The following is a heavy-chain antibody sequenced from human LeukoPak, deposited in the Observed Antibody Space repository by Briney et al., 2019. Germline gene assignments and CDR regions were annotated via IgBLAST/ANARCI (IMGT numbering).Heavy chain of an antibody. Sequence: ASVKVSCKASGYIFTSYDINWVRQATGQGLEWMGWINPNSGGTNYAQKFQGRVTVTRDTSISTAYMELSRLRSDDTAVYYCARAGWHHDAFDIWGQGTMVTVSS. J-gene: IGHJ3*02. CDR2: INPNSGGT. CDR1: GYIFTSYD. V-gene: IGHV1-2*02. D-gene: IGHD6-19*01. CDR3: ARAGWHHDAFDI.